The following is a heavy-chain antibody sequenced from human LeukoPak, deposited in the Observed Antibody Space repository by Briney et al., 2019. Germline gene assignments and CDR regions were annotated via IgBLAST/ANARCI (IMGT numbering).Heavy chain of an antibody. CDR1: GGGFINHG. Sequence: GGSLRLSCKGSGGGFINHGIHWVRQAPGKGPEWLATIWHDGSNEEYGDTVKGRVTISRDKSKSTLYLRITSLRDEDTAVYFCARGRYSGYDYVLDSWGQGTLVTVSS. CDR2: IWHDGSNE. J-gene: IGHJ5*01. D-gene: IGHD5-12*01. V-gene: IGHV3-33*01. CDR3: ARGRYSGYDYVLDS.